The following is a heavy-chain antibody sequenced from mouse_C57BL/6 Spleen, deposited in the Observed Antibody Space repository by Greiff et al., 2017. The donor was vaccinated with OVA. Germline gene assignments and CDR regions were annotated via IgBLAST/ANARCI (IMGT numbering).Heavy chain of an antibody. Sequence: VQLQQSGPELVKPGASVKISCKASGYSFTSYYIHWVKQRPGQGLEWIGWIYPGSGNTKYNEKFKGKATLTADISSSTAYMQLSSLTSEDSAVYYCARGELSSLFDYWGQGTTLTVSS. CDR2: IYPGSGNT. V-gene: IGHV1-66*01. D-gene: IGHD1-1*01. CDR3: ARGELSSLFDY. J-gene: IGHJ2*01. CDR1: GYSFTSYY.